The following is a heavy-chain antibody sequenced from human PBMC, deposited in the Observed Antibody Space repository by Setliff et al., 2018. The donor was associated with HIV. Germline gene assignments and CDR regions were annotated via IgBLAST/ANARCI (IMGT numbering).Heavy chain of an antibody. D-gene: IGHD3-3*01. CDR2: IYYSGNT. Sequence: SETLSLTCTVSGGSISSYYWSWIRQPPGKGLEWIGDIYYSGNTNYNPSLKSRVTISADTSKNQFSLKLPSVTAADTAVYFCARGFGVVIDYWGQGTLVTVS. CDR3: ARGFGVVIDY. J-gene: IGHJ4*02. V-gene: IGHV4-59*12. CDR1: GGSISSYY.